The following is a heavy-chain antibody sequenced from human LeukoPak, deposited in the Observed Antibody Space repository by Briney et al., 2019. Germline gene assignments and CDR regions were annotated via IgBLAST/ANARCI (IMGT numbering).Heavy chain of an antibody. CDR1: GFTFSSYE. Sequence: GSLRLSCAASGFTFSSYEMNWVRQAPGKGLEWVSYISGSGTTIYYADSVKGRFTISRDNARNSLFLQMNSLRVEDTAVYYCGRDPVDYWGQGTLVTVSS. CDR3: GRDPVDY. V-gene: IGHV3-48*03. J-gene: IGHJ4*02. CDR2: ISGSGTTI.